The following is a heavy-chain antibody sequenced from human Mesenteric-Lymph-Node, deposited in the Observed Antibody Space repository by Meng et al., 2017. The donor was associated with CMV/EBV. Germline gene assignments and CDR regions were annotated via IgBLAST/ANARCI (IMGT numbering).Heavy chain of an antibody. CDR3: AREGLITIFGVVSMKGMDV. J-gene: IGHJ6*02. V-gene: IGHV1-69*05. Sequence: SVKVSCKASGGTFSSYAISWVRQAPGQGLEWMGGIIPIFGTANYAQKFQGRVTITTDESTSTAYMELSSLRSEDTAVYYCAREGLITIFGVVSMKGMDVWGQGTTVTVSS. CDR1: GGTFSSYA. CDR2: IIPIFGTA. D-gene: IGHD3-3*01.